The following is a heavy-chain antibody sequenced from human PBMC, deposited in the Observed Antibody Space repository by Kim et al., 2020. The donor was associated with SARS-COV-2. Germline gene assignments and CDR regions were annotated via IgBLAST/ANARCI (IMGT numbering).Heavy chain of an antibody. CDR1: GFTVSRFA. CDR2: VSYNSGKT. J-gene: IGHJ4*02. D-gene: IGHD3-10*02. V-gene: IGHV3-23*01. Sequence: GGSLRLSCAASGFTVSRFAMRWVRQAPGKGLEWVAAVSYNSGKTYYADSVMGRFTISRDESKNIVFLQLNSLRGEDTALYYCAKDHPGSVRPTFEYWGQGTRVTVS. CDR3: AKDHPGSVRPTFEY.